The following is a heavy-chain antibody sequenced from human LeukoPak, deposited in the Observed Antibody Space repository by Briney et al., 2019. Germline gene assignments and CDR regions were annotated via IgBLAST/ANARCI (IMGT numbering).Heavy chain of an antibody. CDR3: AKTLAIQLWYLESSSSFDY. V-gene: IGHV3-30*18. Sequence: GGSLRLSCAASGFTFSSYGMHWVRQAPGKGLEWVAVISYDGSNKYYADSVKGRFTISRDNSKNTLYLQMNSLRAEDTAVYYCAKTLAIQLWYLESSSSFDYWGQGTLVTVSS. D-gene: IGHD5-18*01. CDR1: GFTFSSYG. J-gene: IGHJ4*02. CDR2: ISYDGSNK.